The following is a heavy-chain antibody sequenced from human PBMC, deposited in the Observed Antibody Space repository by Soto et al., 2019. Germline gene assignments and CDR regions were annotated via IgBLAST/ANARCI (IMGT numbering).Heavy chain of an antibody. CDR3: AKERSYNSGRHFDY. D-gene: IGHD3-10*01. CDR2: IGNSGVVT. J-gene: IGHJ4*02. Sequence: PGGSLRLSCAGSGFAFSSGAMTWVGQAPGNGLEWVFSIGNSGVVTFYAVSMKGRFTVSRENSKNTLYMQMNSLRAEDTALYYCAKERSYNSGRHFDYWGQGTPVTVSS. V-gene: IGHV3-23*01. CDR1: GFAFSSGA.